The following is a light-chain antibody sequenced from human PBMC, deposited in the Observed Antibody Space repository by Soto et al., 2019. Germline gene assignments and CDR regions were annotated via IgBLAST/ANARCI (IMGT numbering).Light chain of an antibody. V-gene: IGLV3-1*01. Sequence: SYELTQPPSVSVSPGQTARITCSGDKLGDKFPCWYQLKPGQSPVLVIYRGNKRPSGIPERFSGSNSGNTATLTISGTQAMEEADYYCQAWDSSIHYVFGTGTKVTVL. CDR2: RGN. CDR1: KLGDKF. J-gene: IGLJ1*01. CDR3: QAWDSSIHYV.